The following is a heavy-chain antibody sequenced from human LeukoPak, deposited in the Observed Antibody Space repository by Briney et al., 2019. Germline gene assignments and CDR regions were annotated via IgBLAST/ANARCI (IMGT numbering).Heavy chain of an antibody. D-gene: IGHD7-27*01. CDR3: AKIQPSNWEGGY. CDR2: ISGSGGST. Sequence: GGSLRLSCAPSGFTFTSYAMSLVRQTPRGRRERVSAISGSGGSTYYADSVKGRFTISRDNSKNTLYLQMNSLRAEDTAVYYCAKIQPSNWEGGYWGQGTLVTVSS. V-gene: IGHV3-23*01. J-gene: IGHJ4*02. CDR1: GFTFTSYA.